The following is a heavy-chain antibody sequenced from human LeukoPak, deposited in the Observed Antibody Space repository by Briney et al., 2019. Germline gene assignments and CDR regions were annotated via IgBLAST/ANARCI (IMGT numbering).Heavy chain of an antibody. Sequence: PGRSLRLSCAASGFTFSSYGMHWVRQAPGKGLEWVAVISHDGSNKYYADSVKGRFTISRDNSKNTLYLQMNSLRAEDTAVYYCAKRVDFDYWGQGTLVTVSS. J-gene: IGHJ4*02. CDR2: ISHDGSNK. CDR1: GFTFSSYG. CDR3: AKRVDFDY. V-gene: IGHV3-30*18.